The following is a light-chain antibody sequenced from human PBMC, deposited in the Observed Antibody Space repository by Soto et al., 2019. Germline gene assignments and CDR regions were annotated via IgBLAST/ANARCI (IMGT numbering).Light chain of an antibody. J-gene: IGKJ2*01. CDR2: DAA. CDR1: QSVSIW. CDR3: QYDSS. Sequence: DIQTTQSPSTLSASVADRVTITCRASQSVSIWLAWYQQKPGKAPRLLIYDAASLKTGVPSRFSGSGSGTNFTLTISSLQPDDFATYYCQYDSSFGQGTKVDIK. V-gene: IGKV1-5*01.